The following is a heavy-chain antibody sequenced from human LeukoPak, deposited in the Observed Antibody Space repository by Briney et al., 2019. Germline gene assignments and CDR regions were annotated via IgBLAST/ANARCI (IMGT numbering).Heavy chain of an antibody. Sequence: GGSLRLSCAASRFTLSNYWMSWVRQAPGKGLEWVANIKQDGSETYYVDSVKGRFTISRDNSKNTLYLQMNSLRAEDTAVYYCATMTGYYGSGSYSYYFDYWGQGTLVTVSS. V-gene: IGHV3-7*03. CDR3: ATMTGYYGSGSYSYYFDY. D-gene: IGHD3-10*01. CDR1: RFTLSNYW. J-gene: IGHJ4*02. CDR2: IKQDGSET.